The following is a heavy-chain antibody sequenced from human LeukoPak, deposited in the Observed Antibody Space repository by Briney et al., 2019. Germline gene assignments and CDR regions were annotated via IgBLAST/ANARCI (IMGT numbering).Heavy chain of an antibody. Sequence: SAKVSCKASGGTFSSYAISWVRQAPGQGLEWMGGIIPIFGTANYAQKFQGRVTITTDESTSTAYMELSSLRSEDTAVYYCARGSIAARSPLFYYYYYYMDVWGKGTTVTVSS. V-gene: IGHV1-69*05. CDR1: GGTFSSYA. D-gene: IGHD6-6*01. J-gene: IGHJ6*03. CDR2: IIPIFGTA. CDR3: ARGSIAARSPLFYYYYYYMDV.